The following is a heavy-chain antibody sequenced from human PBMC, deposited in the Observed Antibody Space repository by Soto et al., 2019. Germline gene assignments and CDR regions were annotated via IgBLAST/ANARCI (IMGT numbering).Heavy chain of an antibody. CDR3: ARNYYDSSDRDYLDY. Sequence: ASVKVSCKASGYTFTSYYIHWVRQAPGQGLEWMGWINPITGGANYAPKFQGRVTMTRDTSITTAYMELSRLRSDDTAVYYCARNYYDSSDRDYLDYWGQGTPVTVSS. CDR1: GYTFTSYY. J-gene: IGHJ4*02. D-gene: IGHD3-22*01. V-gene: IGHV1-2*02. CDR2: INPITGGA.